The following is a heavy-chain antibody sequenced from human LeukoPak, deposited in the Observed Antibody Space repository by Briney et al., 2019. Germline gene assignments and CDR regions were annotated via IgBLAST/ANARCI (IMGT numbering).Heavy chain of an antibody. CDR3: AREMATIRDVAGAFDI. J-gene: IGHJ3*02. V-gene: IGHV4-30-2*01. CDR2: IYHSGST. CDR1: GGSISSGGYS. D-gene: IGHD5-24*01. Sequence: PSQTLSLTCAVSGGSISSGGYSWSWIRQPPGKGLEWIGYIYHSGSTYYNPSLKSRVTISVDTSKNQFSLKLSSVTAADTAVYYCAREMATIRDVAGAFDIWGQGTMVTVSS.